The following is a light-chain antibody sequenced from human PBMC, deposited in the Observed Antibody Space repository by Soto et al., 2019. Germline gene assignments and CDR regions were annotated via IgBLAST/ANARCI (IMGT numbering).Light chain of an antibody. CDR3: CSYAGSTV. J-gene: IGLJ2*01. V-gene: IGLV2-23*01. CDR1: STEVGSYNL. Sequence: QSALTQPASVSGSPGQSITISCTGTSTEVGSYNLVSWYQQHPGKAPKLMIYEGSKRPSGVSNRFSASKSGNTASLTISGLQAEDEADYYCCSYAGSTVFGGGTKLTVL. CDR2: EGS.